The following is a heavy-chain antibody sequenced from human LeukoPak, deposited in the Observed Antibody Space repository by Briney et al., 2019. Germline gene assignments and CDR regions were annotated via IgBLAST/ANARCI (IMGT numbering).Heavy chain of an antibody. V-gene: IGHV3-21*04. CDR1: GFTFSSQS. CDR3: AKSKNGYEYDAFDI. J-gene: IGHJ3*02. CDR2: ISSRGSYM. D-gene: IGHD2-2*03. Sequence: GGSLRLSCAASGFTFSSQSMTWVRQAPGKGLEWVSAISSRGSYMYYADSVKGRFTISRDNAKNSLYLQMNSLRAEDTAVYYCAKSKNGYEYDAFDIWGQGTMVTVSS.